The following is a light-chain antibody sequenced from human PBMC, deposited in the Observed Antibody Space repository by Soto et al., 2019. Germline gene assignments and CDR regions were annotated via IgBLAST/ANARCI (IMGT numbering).Light chain of an antibody. Sequence: NFMLTQPHSVSESPGKTVTISCTGSSGSIFHNYVQWFQQRPGSAPTTVIYEDNQRPSGVPDRFSGSIDTSSNSASLTISGLKTEDEDDDYYQSYDSTIHAVVFGGGTKLTVL. CDR1: SGSIFHNY. J-gene: IGLJ2*01. CDR2: EDN. V-gene: IGLV6-57*02. CDR3: QSYDSTIHAVV.